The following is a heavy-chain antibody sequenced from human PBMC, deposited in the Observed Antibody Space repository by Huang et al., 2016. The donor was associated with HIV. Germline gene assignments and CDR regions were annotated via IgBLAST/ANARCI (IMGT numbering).Heavy chain of an antibody. CDR1: GGSLSGYY. J-gene: IGHJ5*02. V-gene: IGHV4-34*02. CDR2: FNHLGSP. CDR3: ARDATKNPRGWFDP. Sequence: QVHLQQWGAGLLKSAETLSLTCAVYGGSLSGYYWSWLRQTPGKGLEWIGEFNHLGSPNYNPSLKSRGSIAMYGSKKQFSLKLRSISDADTAVYFCARDATKNPRGWFDPWGQGTLVTVSS. D-gene: IGHD3-10*01.